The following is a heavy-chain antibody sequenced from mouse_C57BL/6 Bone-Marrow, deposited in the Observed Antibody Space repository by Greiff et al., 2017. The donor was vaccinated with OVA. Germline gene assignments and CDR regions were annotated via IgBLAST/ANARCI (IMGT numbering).Heavy chain of an antibody. Sequence: VQLQQSGAELVRPGASVTLSCKASGYTFTDYEMHWVKQTPVHGLEWIGAIDPETGGTAYNQKFKGKAILTADKSSSTAYMALRSLTSEDSAVYYCTRDDYDAFDYWGQGTTLTVSS. J-gene: IGHJ2*01. CDR3: TRDDYDAFDY. CDR1: GYTFTDYE. CDR2: IDPETGGT. D-gene: IGHD2-4*01. V-gene: IGHV1-15*01.